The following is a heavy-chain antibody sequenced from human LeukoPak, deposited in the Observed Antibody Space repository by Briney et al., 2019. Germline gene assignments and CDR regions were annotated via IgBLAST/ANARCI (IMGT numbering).Heavy chain of an antibody. D-gene: IGHD3-22*01. J-gene: IGHJ4*02. V-gene: IGHV3-23*01. CDR2: ISGSGGST. CDR3: AKGRVTVVNTGIDY. CDR1: GFTFSSYA. Sequence: GGSLRLSCAASGFTFSSYAMSWVRQAPGKGLEWVSGISGSGGSTYYADSVKGRFTISRDNSKNTLYLQMNSLRAEDTAVYYCAKGRVTVVNTGIDYLGQGTLVAVSS.